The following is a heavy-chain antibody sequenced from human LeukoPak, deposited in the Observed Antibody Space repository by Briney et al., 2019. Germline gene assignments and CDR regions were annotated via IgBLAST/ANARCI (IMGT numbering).Heavy chain of an antibody. CDR2: ISSSSTTT. V-gene: IGHV3-48*03. Sequence: GGSLRLSCAASGFTFSSCEMNWVRQAPGKGLEWVSYISSSSTTTLYADSVKGRFTISRDNSKNSLYLQMNSLRAEDTAVYYCASESHKDWGQGTLVTVSS. CDR3: ASESHKD. J-gene: IGHJ4*02. CDR1: GFTFSSCE.